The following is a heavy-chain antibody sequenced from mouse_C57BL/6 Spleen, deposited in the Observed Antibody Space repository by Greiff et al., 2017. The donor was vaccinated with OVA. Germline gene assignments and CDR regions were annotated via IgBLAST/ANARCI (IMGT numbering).Heavy chain of an antibody. CDR3: ARAGSYDWFAY. CDR1: GYTFTDYY. D-gene: IGHD2-12*01. V-gene: IGHV1-18*01. CDR2: INTYNGGN. Sequence: VQLQQSGPELVKPGASVKIPCTASGYTFTDYYMDWVKQSPGKSLEWIGDINTYNGGNNYNQTFKGKATLTVDTSSSTAYMEHRSLTSEATAVYCCARAGSYDWFAYWGQGTPVTVSS. J-gene: IGHJ4*01.